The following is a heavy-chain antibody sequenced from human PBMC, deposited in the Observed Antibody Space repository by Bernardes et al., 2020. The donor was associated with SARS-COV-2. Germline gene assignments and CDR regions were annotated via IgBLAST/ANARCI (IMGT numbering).Heavy chain of an antibody. J-gene: IGHJ5*02. D-gene: IGHD6-13*01. CDR2: FDPEDGET. V-gene: IGHV1-24*01. CDR3: ATTAAAGTPNWFDP. Sequence: ASMKVSCKVSGYTLTELSMHWVRQAPGKGLEWMGGFDPEDGETIYAQKFQGRVTMTEDTSTDTAYMELSSLRSEDTAVYYCATTAAAGTPNWFDPWGQGTLVTVSS. CDR1: GYTLTELS.